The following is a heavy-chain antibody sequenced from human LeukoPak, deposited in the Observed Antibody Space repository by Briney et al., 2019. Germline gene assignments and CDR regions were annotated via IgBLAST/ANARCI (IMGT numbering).Heavy chain of an antibody. CDR2: IKRDGSEK. D-gene: IGHD3-10*01. CDR3: ARARDYGSGKANAFDI. V-gene: IGHV3-7*05. Sequence: GGSLRLSCAASGFTFSSYWMSWVRQAPGKGLEWVANIKRDGSEKYYVDSVKGRFTISRDNAENSLYLQMNSLRAEDTAVYYCARARDYGSGKANAFDIWGQGTMVAVSS. J-gene: IGHJ3*02. CDR1: GFTFSSYW.